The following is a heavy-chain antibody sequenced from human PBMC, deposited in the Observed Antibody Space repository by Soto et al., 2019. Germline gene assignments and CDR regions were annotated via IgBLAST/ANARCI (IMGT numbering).Heavy chain of an antibody. V-gene: IGHV3-30*18. CDR1: GFTFSSYG. Sequence: QVQLVESGGGVVQPGRSLRLSCAASGFTFSSYGMHWVRQAPGKGLEWVAVISYDGSNKYYADSVKGRFTISRDNSKNTLYLQMNSLRAEDTAVYHCAKSRTGTTTLAAAYWGQGTLVTVSS. J-gene: IGHJ4*02. D-gene: IGHD1-7*01. CDR3: AKSRTGTTTLAAAY. CDR2: ISYDGSNK.